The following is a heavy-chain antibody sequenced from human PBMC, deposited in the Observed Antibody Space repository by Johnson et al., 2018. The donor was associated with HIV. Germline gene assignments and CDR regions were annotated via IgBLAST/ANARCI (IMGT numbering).Heavy chain of an antibody. D-gene: IGHD3-10*01. J-gene: IGHJ3*02. V-gene: IGHV3-11*01. Sequence: VQLVESGGGVVRPGGSLRLSCAVSTFTFSDYYMIWIRQAPGKGLEGVSYISSRGSTIYYADSVQGRFTISRDNAKNSLYLQMNSLRAEYTAVYYCARPHDTYYQPSAFDIWGQGTMVTVS. CDR3: ARPHDTYYQPSAFDI. CDR1: TFTFSDYY. CDR2: ISSRGSTI.